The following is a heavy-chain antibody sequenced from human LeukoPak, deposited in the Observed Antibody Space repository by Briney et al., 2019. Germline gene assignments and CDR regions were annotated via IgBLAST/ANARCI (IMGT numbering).Heavy chain of an antibody. D-gene: IGHD3-10*01. CDR2: ISAYNGNT. Sequence: GASVKVSCKASGYTFTSYGISWVRQAPGQGLEWMGWISAYNGNTNCAQKLQGRVTMTTDTSTSTAYMELRSLRSDDTAVYYCARGSVTTVLLWFGELDYWGQGTLVTVSS. V-gene: IGHV1-18*01. CDR3: ARGSVTTVLLWFGELDY. CDR1: GYTFTSYG. J-gene: IGHJ4*02.